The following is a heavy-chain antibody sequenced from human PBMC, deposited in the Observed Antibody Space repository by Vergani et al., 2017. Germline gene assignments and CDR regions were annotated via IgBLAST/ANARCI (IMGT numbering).Heavy chain of an antibody. D-gene: IGHD2-21*01. V-gene: IGHV3-30-3*01. CDR1: GFTFSSYA. Sequence: QVQLVESGGGVVQPGRSLRLSCAASGFTFSSYAMHWVRQAPGKGLEWVAVISYDGSNKYYADSVKGRFTISRDNSKNTLYLQRNSLRAEDTAVYYCARDLGCGGDCLDAFDIWGQGTMVTVSS. CDR2: ISYDGSNK. J-gene: IGHJ3*02. CDR3: ARDLGCGGDCLDAFDI.